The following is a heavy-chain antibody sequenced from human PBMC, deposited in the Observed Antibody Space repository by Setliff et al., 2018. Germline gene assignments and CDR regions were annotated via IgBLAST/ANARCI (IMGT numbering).Heavy chain of an antibody. CDR2: INSDESRT. Sequence: PGGSLRLSCAASGFTFSNSDMSWVRQAPGKGLEWVSRINSDESRTNYAGSVKGRFTISRDNAKNTLYLQMDSLRTEDTAVYYCTREHTPWVGASHHDCWGQGTQVTVSS. CDR3: TREHTPWVGASHHDC. J-gene: IGHJ4*02. CDR1: GFTFSNSD. V-gene: IGHV3-74*01. D-gene: IGHD1-26*01.